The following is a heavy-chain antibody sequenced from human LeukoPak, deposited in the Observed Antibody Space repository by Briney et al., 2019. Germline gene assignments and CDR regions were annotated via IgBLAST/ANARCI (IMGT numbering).Heavy chain of an antibody. CDR2: IYYGGST. CDR3: ARDIGVAYCGGDCYSAPYAFDI. Sequence: PSQTLSLTCTVSGGSISSGGYYWSWIRQHPGKGLEWIGYIYYGGSTYYNPSLKSRVTISVDTSKNQFSLKLSSVTAADTAVYYCARDIGVAYCGGDCYSAPYAFDIWGQGTMVTVSS. J-gene: IGHJ3*02. V-gene: IGHV4-31*03. D-gene: IGHD2-21*02. CDR1: GGSISSGGYY.